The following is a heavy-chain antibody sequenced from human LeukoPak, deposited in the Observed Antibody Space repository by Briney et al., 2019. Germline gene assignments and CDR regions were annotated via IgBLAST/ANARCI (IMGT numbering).Heavy chain of an antibody. CDR2: ISWNSGSI. CDR3: AKARGYSYGAFDY. D-gene: IGHD5-18*01. CDR1: GFTFDDYA. V-gene: IGHV3-9*01. Sequence: PGGSLRLSCAASGFTFDDYAMHWVRQAPGKGLEWVSGISWNSGSIGYADSVKGRFTISRDNAKNSLYLQMNSLRAEDTALHYCAKARGYSYGAFDYWGQGTLVTVSS. J-gene: IGHJ4*02.